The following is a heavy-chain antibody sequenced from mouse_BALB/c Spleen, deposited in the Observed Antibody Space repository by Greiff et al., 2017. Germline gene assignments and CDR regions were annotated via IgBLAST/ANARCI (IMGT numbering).Heavy chain of an antibody. CDR3: ARGHGSGTWFAY. CDR1: GFTFSSYA. CDR2: ISSGGST. V-gene: IGHV5-6-5*01. J-gene: IGHJ3*01. Sequence: EVQLVESGGGLVKPGGSLKLSCAASGFTFSSYAMSWVRQTPEKRLEWVASISSGGSTYYPACVKGRFTISRDNARNILYLQMSSLRSEDTAMYYCARGHGSGTWFAYWGQGTLVTVSA. D-gene: IGHD4-1*01.